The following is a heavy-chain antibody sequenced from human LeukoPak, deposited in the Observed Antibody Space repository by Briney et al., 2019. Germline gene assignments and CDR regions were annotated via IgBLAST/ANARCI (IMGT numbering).Heavy chain of an antibody. V-gene: IGHV1-69*01. Sequence: SVTVSCKASGGTFSSYAISWVRQAPGQALEWMGGIIPSFGTANYAQKFPGRDTLTADEFPSTDYMEPVSLRSEDTDVYYCARVGYSGYDPHDQQHYFDYWGQGTLVSVSS. D-gene: IGHD5-12*01. CDR1: GGTFSSYA. CDR3: ARVGYSGYDPHDQQHYFDY. J-gene: IGHJ4*02. CDR2: IIPSFGTA.